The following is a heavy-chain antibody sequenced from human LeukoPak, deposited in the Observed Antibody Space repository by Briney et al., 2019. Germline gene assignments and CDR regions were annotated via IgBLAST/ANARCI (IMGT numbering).Heavy chain of an antibody. CDR1: GFTFSSYA. Sequence: GGSLRLSCAASGFTFSSYAMHWVRQAPGKGLEWVAVISYDGSNKYYADSVKGRFTISRDNSKNTLYLQMNSLRAEDTAVYYCARDSIVGATWGQGTLVTDSS. CDR3: ARDSIVGAT. CDR2: ISYDGSNK. D-gene: IGHD1-26*01. V-gene: IGHV3-30-3*01. J-gene: IGHJ4*02.